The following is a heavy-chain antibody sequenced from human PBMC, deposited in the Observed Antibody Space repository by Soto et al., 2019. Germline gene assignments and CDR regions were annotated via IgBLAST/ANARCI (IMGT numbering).Heavy chain of an antibody. CDR1: GYTFTSYD. Sequence: ASVKVSCKASGYTFTSYDINWVRQAPGQGLEWMGWISPYNGNTNYAQRFQGRVTMTTDTSTGTAYMEQRSLRSDDTAVYYCARIYCSGGSCYREYFHHWGQGTLVTVSS. CDR2: ISPYNGNT. V-gene: IGHV1-18*01. CDR3: ARIYCSGGSCYREYFHH. D-gene: IGHD2-15*01. J-gene: IGHJ1*01.